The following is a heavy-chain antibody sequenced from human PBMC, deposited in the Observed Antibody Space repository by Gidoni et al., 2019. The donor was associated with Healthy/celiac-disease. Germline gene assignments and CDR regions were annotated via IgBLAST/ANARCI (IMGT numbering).Heavy chain of an antibody. J-gene: IGHJ6*02. CDR1: GGTFSSYA. CDR3: ARDPFPYDSSGYYGVDHYYYYYGMDV. V-gene: IGHV1-69*01. CDR2: IIPIFGTA. Sequence: QVQLVQSGAEVKKPGSSVKVSCKASGGTFSSYAISWVRQAPGQGLEWMGGIIPIFGTANYAQKFQGRVTITADESTSTAYMELSSLRSEDTAVYYCARDPFPYDSSGYYGVDHYYYYYGMDVWGQGTTVTVSS. D-gene: IGHD3-22*01.